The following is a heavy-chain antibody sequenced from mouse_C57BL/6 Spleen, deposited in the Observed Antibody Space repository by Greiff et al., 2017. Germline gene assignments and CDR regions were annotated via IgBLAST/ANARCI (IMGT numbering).Heavy chain of an antibody. CDR3: ARGDYYSNYDYAMDY. J-gene: IGHJ4*01. D-gene: IGHD2-5*01. Sequence: EVKLVESEGGLVQPGSSMKLSCTASGFTFSDYYMAWVRQVPEKGLEWVANINYDGSSTYYLDSLKSRFIISRDNAKNILYLQMSSLKSEDTATYYCARGDYYSNYDYAMDYWGQGTSVTVSS. CDR1: GFTFSDYY. V-gene: IGHV5-16*01. CDR2: INYDGSST.